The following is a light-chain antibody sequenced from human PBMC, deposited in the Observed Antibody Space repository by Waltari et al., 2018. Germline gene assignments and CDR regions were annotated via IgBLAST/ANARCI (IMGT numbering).Light chain of an antibody. CDR1: STDVGAHNL. Sequence: QSALAQPASVSGSPGQSITISCSGTSTDVGAHNLVSWYQHHTGKAPKLTIFEVSARPSGISHRFSGSKSGNTASLTISGLQAEDEADYYCSSYTSSRTLIFGGGTKVTV. CDR3: SSYTSSRTLI. J-gene: IGLJ2*01. V-gene: IGLV2-14*02. CDR2: EVS.